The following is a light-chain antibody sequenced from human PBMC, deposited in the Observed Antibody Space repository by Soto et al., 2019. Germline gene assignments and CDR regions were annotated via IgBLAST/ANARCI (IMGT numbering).Light chain of an antibody. J-gene: IGLJ3*02. CDR1: SSDIGGYNY. V-gene: IGLV2-14*01. Sequence: QSALTQPASVSGSPGQSITISSTGTSSDIGGYNYVSWYQQHPGKAPKLMIYEVTHRPSGVSNRFSGSKSGNTASLTISGLQAEDEADYYCSSYTSSSTWVFGGGTKLTVL. CDR3: SSYTSSSTWV. CDR2: EVT.